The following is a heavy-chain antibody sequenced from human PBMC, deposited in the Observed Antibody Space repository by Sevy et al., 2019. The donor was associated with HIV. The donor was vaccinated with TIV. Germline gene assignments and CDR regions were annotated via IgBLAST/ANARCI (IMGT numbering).Heavy chain of an antibody. D-gene: IGHD2-2*01. J-gene: IGHJ6*02. CDR2: IKRDGSEK. Sequence: GGSLRLSCAASGFTFSNYWMSWVRQAPGKGLEWVANIKRDGSEKYYLASVKGRFTISRDNAKNSLYLQMNSLRAEDTAVYYCARDCSSTSCLWGMDVWGQGTTVTVSS. CDR3: ARDCSSTSCLWGMDV. V-gene: IGHV3-7*03. CDR1: GFTFSNYW.